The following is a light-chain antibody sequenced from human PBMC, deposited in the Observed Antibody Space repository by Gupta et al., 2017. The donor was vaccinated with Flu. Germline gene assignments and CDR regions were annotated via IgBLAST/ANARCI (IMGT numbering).Light chain of an antibody. CDR2: DAS. Sequence: DIQMTQSPSSLSASVGDRVTITCQASQDISNYLNWYQQKPGKAPKLLIYDASNLETGVPSRFSGSGSGTDFTFTISSLQPEDTATYYCQQYDNLPVTFGQGTKVEIK. CDR3: QQYDNLPVT. J-gene: IGKJ1*01. CDR1: QDISNY. V-gene: IGKV1-33*01.